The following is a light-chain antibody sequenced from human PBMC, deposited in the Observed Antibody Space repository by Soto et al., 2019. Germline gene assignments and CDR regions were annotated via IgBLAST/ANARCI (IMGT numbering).Light chain of an antibody. CDR2: AAS. CDR1: QSISSY. CDR3: QQSYSTPPSIT. V-gene: IGKV1-39*01. Sequence: DIQMTQSPSSLSASVGDRVTITCRASQSISSYLNWYQQKPGKAPKLLIYAASSLQSGVPSRFSGSGSGTDFTLTISSLQPEDFATYYSQQSYSTPPSITFGQGTRLEIK. J-gene: IGKJ5*01.